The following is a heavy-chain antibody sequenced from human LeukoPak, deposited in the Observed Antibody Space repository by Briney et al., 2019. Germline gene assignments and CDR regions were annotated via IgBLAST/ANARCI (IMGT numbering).Heavy chain of an antibody. V-gene: IGHV4-4*07. CDR3: ARENSGSYREFDY. J-gene: IGHJ4*02. Sequence: SETLSLTCTVSGGSISSYYWSWIRQPAGKGLEWIGRIYSTGSTNYNPSLKSRVTMSVDTSKNQFSLKLSSVTAADTAVFYCARENSGSYREFDYWGQGTLVTVSS. CDR2: IYSTGST. CDR1: GGSISSYY. D-gene: IGHD1-26*01.